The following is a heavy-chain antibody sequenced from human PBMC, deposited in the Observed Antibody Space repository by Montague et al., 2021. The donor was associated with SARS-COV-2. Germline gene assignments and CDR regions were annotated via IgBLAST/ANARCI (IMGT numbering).Heavy chain of an antibody. CDR2: IYHSGST. D-gene: IGHD5-18*01. V-gene: IGHV4-39*01. Sequence: SETLSLTCSVSGGSTSVANFYWAWIRQSPGKGLEWIGTIYHSGSTYYKSSLKSRVTISVDTSKNQYSLTLSAVTAADTAFYYCARAKRYTYGDMGIDSWGQGALVTVSS. CDR3: ARAKRYTYGDMGIDS. J-gene: IGHJ4*02. CDR1: GGSTSVANFY.